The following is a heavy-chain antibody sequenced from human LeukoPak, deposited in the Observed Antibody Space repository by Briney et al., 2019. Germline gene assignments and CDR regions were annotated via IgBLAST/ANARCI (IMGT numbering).Heavy chain of an antibody. Sequence: GSLRLSCAASGFTFSNAWMSWVRQAPGKGLEWVGHIKSKTDGGTTDYAARVKGRFTISRDDSKNTLYLQMNSLKTEDTAVYYCTTDLMFGELLQPIDYWGQGTLVTVSS. CDR3: TTDLMFGELLQPIDY. V-gene: IGHV3-15*01. D-gene: IGHD3-10*02. CDR2: IKSKTDGGTT. J-gene: IGHJ4*02. CDR1: GFTFSNAW.